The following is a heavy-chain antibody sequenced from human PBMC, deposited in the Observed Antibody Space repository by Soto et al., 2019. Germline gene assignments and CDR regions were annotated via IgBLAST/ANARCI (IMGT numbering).Heavy chain of an antibody. D-gene: IGHD6-13*01. Sequence: SETLSLTCTVSGGSISSGGYYWSWIRQHPGKGLEWIGYIYYSGSTYYNPSLKSRVTISVDTSKNQFSLKLSSVTAADTAVYYCARLRIAAAGRYFDYWGQGTLVTVSS. V-gene: IGHV4-39*01. CDR1: GGSISSGGYY. CDR3: ARLRIAAAGRYFDY. J-gene: IGHJ4*02. CDR2: IYYSGST.